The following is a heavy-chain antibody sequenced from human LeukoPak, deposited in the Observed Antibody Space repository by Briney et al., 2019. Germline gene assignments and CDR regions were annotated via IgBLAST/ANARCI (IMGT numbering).Heavy chain of an antibody. V-gene: IGHV4-31*03. CDR2: IYYSGST. CDR1: GGSISSGGYY. Sequence: SETLSLTCTVSGGSISSGGYYWSWIRQHPGKGLEWIGYIYYSGSTYYNPSLKSRVTIPVDTSKNQFSLKLSSVTAADTAVYYCARDTPIVGATWGQGTLVTVSS. J-gene: IGHJ4*02. D-gene: IGHD1-26*01. CDR3: ARDTPIVGAT.